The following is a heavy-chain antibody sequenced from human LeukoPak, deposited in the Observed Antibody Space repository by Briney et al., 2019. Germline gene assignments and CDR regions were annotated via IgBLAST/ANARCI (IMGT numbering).Heavy chain of an antibody. D-gene: IGHD1-7*01. J-gene: IGHJ4*02. CDR3: VRDGGGTTPYDS. V-gene: IGHV3-74*01. CDR1: GFTLSDYW. Sequence: PGGSLRLSCAASGFTLSDYWMTWVRQTPGKGPVWVSHISPDGRNIAYADSVKGRFTISRDSAKNTLYLQMNSLRVGDTAVYYCVRDGGGTTPYDSWGQGTLVTVSS. CDR2: ISPDGRNI.